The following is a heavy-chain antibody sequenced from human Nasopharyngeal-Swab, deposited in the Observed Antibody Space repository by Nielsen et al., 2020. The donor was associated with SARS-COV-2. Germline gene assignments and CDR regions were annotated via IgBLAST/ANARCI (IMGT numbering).Heavy chain of an antibody. CDR3: ARAGRVGDAYTGLDV. J-gene: IGHJ6*02. CDR1: GGSFNGFD. CDR2: INHNERT. D-gene: IGHD5-24*01. V-gene: IGHV4-34*01. Sequence: GTLSLTCSASGGSFNGFDWNWIRQAPGKGLEGIGEINHNERTNYNPSLKSRIAMFVDTTNNQVSLKVSSVSAGDTAVYYCARAGRVGDAYTGLDVWGQGTTVTVSS.